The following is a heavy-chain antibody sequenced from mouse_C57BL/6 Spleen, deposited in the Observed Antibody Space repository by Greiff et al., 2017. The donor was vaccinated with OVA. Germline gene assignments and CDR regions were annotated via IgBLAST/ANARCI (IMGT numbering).Heavy chain of an antibody. CDR1: GFSLSTSGMG. V-gene: IGHV8-12*01. CDR2: IYWDDDK. D-gene: IGHD1-1*01. CDR3: ARRAEDYYGMGFAY. Sequence: QVQLQQSGPGILQSSQTLSLSCSFSGFSLSTSGMGVSWIRQPSGKGLEWLAHIYWDDDKRYNPSLKSRPTISKDTSRNQVFLKITSVDTAETATDYCARRAEDYYGMGFAYWGQGTLVTVSA. J-gene: IGHJ3*01.